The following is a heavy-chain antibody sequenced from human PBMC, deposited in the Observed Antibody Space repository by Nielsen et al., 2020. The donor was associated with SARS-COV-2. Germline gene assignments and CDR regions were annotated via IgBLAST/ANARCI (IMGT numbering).Heavy chain of an antibody. Sequence: GESLKISCAASGFTFSSYWMSWVRQAPGKGLEWVANIKQDGSEKYYVDSVKGRFTISRDNAKNSLYLQMNSLRAEDTAVYYCAMSPITMVRGVEGAFDIWGQGTMVTVSS. CDR1: GFTFSSYW. D-gene: IGHD3-10*01. CDR3: AMSPITMVRGVEGAFDI. J-gene: IGHJ3*02. CDR2: IKQDGSEK. V-gene: IGHV3-7*03.